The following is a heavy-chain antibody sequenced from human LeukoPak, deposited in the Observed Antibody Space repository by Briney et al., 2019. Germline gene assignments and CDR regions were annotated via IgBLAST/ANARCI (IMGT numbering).Heavy chain of an antibody. J-gene: IGHJ6*04. CDR3: AELGITMIGGV. CDR1: GFTFSSYE. CDR2: ISSSGSTI. V-gene: IGHV3-48*03. D-gene: IGHD3-10*02. Sequence: GGTLRLSCAASGFTFSSYEMNWVRQAPGKGLEWISYISSSGSTIYYAYSVKGRFTISRDNAKNSLYLQMNSLRAEDTAVYYCAELGITMIGGVWGKGTTVTISS.